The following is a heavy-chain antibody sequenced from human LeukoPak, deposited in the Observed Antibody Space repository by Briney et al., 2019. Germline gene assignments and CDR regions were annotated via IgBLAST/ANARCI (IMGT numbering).Heavy chain of an antibody. CDR1: GGSFSGYY. V-gene: IGHV4-34*01. Sequence: NPSETLSLTCAVYGGSFSGYYWNWIRQPPGKGLEWIGEINARGDTNYNPSLKSRVTISVDSSKNQFSLTLTSMIAADTAIYYCARGQVPAARGYNWFDPWGQGTLVTVSS. CDR2: INARGDT. J-gene: IGHJ5*02. D-gene: IGHD2-2*01. CDR3: ARGQVPAARGYNWFDP.